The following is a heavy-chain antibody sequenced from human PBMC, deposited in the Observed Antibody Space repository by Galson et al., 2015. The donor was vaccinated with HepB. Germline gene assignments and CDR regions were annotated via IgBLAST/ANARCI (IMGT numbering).Heavy chain of an antibody. D-gene: IGHD5-18*01. CDR2: INSSWST. J-gene: IGHJ2*01. Sequence: ETLSLSCTVSGGSISSYYWSWLRPPPGKGLEWIGYINSSWSTNYNPSLKSRVTLSIDTSKNQFSLKLSYVTAADTAVYYCARCQYSYDWYFDFWCRGTLLTVSS. CDR1: GGSISSYY. CDR3: ARCQYSYDWYFDF. V-gene: IGHV4-59*01.